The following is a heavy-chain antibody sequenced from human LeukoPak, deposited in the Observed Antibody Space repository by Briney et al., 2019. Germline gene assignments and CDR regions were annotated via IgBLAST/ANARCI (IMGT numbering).Heavy chain of an antibody. Sequence: PGGSLRLSCAASGFTFSSYAMHWVRQAPGKGLEGVAVISYDGSNKYYADSVKGRFTISRDNSKNTLYLQMNSLRAEDTAVYYCARDPIVVVPAAIGSQNYYYYGMDVWGQGTTVTVSS. CDR3: ARDPIVVVPAAIGSQNYYYYGMDV. V-gene: IGHV3-30-3*01. J-gene: IGHJ6*02. D-gene: IGHD2-2*01. CDR2: ISYDGSNK. CDR1: GFTFSSYA.